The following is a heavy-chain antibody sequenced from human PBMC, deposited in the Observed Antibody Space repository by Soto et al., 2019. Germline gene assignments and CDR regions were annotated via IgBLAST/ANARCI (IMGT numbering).Heavy chain of an antibody. CDR2: IYYSGST. J-gene: IGHJ4*02. Sequence: ASETLSLTCTVSGGSISSYYWSWIRQPPGKGLEWIGYIYYSGSTNYNPSLKSRVTISVDTSKNQFSLKLSSVTAADTAVYYCARSDNLPFDDSSGPVDYWGQGTLVTV. CDR1: GGSISSYY. CDR3: ARSDNLPFDDSSGPVDY. V-gene: IGHV4-59*01. D-gene: IGHD3-3*01.